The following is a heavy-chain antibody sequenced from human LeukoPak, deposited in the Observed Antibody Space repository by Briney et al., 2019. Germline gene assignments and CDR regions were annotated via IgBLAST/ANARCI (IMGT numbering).Heavy chain of an antibody. D-gene: IGHD5-12*01. J-gene: IGHJ4*02. CDR1: GGSFSGYY. CDR2: INHSGST. CDR3: ASPRGYSGYQFDY. Sequence: SETLSLTCAVYGGSFSGYYWSWIRQPPGKGLEWIGEINHSGSTNYNPSLKSRVTISVDTSKNQFSLKLSSVTAAGTAVYYCASPRGYSGYQFDYWGQGTLVTVSS. V-gene: IGHV4-34*01.